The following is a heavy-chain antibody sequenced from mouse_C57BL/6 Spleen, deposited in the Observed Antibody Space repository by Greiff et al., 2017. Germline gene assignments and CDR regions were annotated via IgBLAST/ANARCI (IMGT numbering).Heavy chain of an antibody. CDR2: IDPSDSYT. CDR3: ARGIYDGFAY. Sequence: QVQLQQPGAELVKPGASVKLSCKASGYTFTSYWMQWVKQRPGQGLEWIGEIDPSDSYTNYNQNFKGKATFTVDTSSSTAYMQLSSLTSEDSAVYYCARGIYDGFAYWGEGTLVTVSA. V-gene: IGHV1-50*01. D-gene: IGHD2-3*01. CDR1: GYTFTSYW. J-gene: IGHJ3*01.